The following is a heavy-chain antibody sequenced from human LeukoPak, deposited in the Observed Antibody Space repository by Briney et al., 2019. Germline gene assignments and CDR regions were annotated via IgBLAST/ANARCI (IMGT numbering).Heavy chain of an antibody. Sequence: SETLSLTCAVYGGSFSGYYWSWIRQPPGKGLXXXXXXNHSGSTNYNPSLKSRVTISVERSKNQFSLKLSSVTAADTAVYYCARGPYCGGDCYYNWFDPWDQGTLVTVPS. CDR1: GGSFSGYY. V-gene: IGHV4-34*01. CDR2: XNHSGST. CDR3: ARGPYCGGDCYYNWFDP. D-gene: IGHD2-21*02. J-gene: IGHJ5*02.